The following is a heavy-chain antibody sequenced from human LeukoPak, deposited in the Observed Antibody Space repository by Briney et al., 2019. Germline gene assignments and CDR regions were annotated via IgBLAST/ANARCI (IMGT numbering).Heavy chain of an antibody. J-gene: IGHJ4*02. V-gene: IGHV3-23*01. CDR1: GFTFSSYA. Sequence: PGGSLRLSCAASGFTFSSYAMSWVRQAPGKGLEWVSASGSGGSTYYADSVKGRFTISRDNSKNTLYLQMNSLRAEDTAVYYCAKDRKQQLARAGDYWGQGTLVTVSS. CDR3: AKDRKQQLARAGDY. D-gene: IGHD6-13*01. CDR2: SGSGGST.